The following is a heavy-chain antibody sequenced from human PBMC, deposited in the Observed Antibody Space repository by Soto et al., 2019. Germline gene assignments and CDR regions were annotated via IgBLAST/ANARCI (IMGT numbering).Heavy chain of an antibody. V-gene: IGHV4-59*01. CDR1: GGSISGYY. J-gene: IGHJ4*02. CDR2: MYNTGST. D-gene: IGHD3-10*01. CDR3: ARESYYGSGATVVGY. Sequence: PSETLSLTCTVSGGSISGYYWSWIRQPPGKGLEWIGYMYNTGSTVYNPSFKSRVTISVDTSKNQFSLKLNSVTAADTAVYYCARESYYGSGATVVGYWGLGTLVTVSS.